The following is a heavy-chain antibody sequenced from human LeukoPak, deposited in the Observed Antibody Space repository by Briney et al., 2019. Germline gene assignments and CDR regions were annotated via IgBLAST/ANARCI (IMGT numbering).Heavy chain of an antibody. D-gene: IGHD5-18*01. J-gene: IGHJ4*02. CDR2: IYYSGST. CDR1: GGSISSSSYY. CDR3: ARSLGYSYGQLDY. Sequence: SETLSLTCTVSGGSISSSSYYWGWIRQPPGKGLEWIGSIYYSGSTYYNPSLKSRVTISVDTSKNQFSLKLSSVTAADTAVYYCARSLGYSYGQLDYWGQGTLVTVSS. V-gene: IGHV4-39*07.